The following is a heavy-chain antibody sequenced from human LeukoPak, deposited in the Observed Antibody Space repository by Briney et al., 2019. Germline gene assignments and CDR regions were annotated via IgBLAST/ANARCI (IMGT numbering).Heavy chain of an antibody. D-gene: IGHD6-19*01. V-gene: IGHV1-46*01. J-gene: IGHJ4*02. CDR2: INPSSGST. Sequence: GASVKVSCKASGSTFTRYYIHWVRQAPGQGLDWMGMINPSSGSTRFAQMFQDRVTMTRDTSTSAVYMELSSLTSEDTAMYYCARVSSSGWSPGDYWGQGTLVTVSS. CDR1: GSTFTRYY. CDR3: ARVSSSGWSPGDY.